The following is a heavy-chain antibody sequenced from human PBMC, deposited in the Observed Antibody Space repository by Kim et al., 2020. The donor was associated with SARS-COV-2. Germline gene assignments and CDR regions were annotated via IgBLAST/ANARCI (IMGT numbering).Heavy chain of an antibody. V-gene: IGHV1-18*01. J-gene: IGHJ4*02. CDR3: ARAFDSSGFDH. Sequence: TNYPQKVQGRGTMTTDTSTSTAYMELRNLRSDDTAVYYCARAFDSSGFDHWGQGTLVTVSS. D-gene: IGHD3-9*01. CDR2: T.